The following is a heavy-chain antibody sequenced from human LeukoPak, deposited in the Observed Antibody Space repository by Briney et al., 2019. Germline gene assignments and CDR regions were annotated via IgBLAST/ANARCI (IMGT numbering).Heavy chain of an antibody. Sequence: SENLSLNCAVYGGSFSGYYWSWIRQPPGKGLEWIGEINHSGSTNYNPSLKSRVTISVDTSKNQFSLKLSSVTAADTAVYYCARARTAGFDYWGQGTLVTVSS. D-gene: IGHD6-13*01. CDR2: INHSGST. J-gene: IGHJ4*02. V-gene: IGHV4-34*01. CDR1: GGSFSGYY. CDR3: ARARTAGFDY.